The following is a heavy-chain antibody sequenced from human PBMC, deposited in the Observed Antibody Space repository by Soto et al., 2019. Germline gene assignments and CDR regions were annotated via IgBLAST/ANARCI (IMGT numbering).Heavy chain of an antibody. CDR3: ASSYYYDSSGYSRSVYYYYGMDV. V-gene: IGHV1-69*13. J-gene: IGHJ6*02. Sequence: AASVKVSCKASGGTFSSYAISWVRQAPGQGLEWMGGIIPIFGTANYAQKFQGRVTITADESTSTAYMELSSLRSEDTAVYYCASSYYYDSSGYSRSVYYYYGMDVWGQGTTVTVSS. CDR2: IIPIFGTA. D-gene: IGHD3-22*01. CDR1: GGTFSSYA.